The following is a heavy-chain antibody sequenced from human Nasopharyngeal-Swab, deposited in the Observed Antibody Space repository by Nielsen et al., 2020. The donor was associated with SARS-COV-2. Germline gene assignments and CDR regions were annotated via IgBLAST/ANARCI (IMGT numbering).Heavy chain of an antibody. Sequence: GGSLRLSCAASGFTFSGSWMSWARQVPGKGLEWVANIKQDASEMYYVDSVKGRFTISRDNSKNTLYLQMNSLRAEDTAVYYCARGWYYPHAFDIWGQGTMVTVSS. CDR3: ARGWYYPHAFDI. V-gene: IGHV3-7*03. CDR1: GFTFSGSW. D-gene: IGHD2-15*01. J-gene: IGHJ3*02. CDR2: IKQDASEM.